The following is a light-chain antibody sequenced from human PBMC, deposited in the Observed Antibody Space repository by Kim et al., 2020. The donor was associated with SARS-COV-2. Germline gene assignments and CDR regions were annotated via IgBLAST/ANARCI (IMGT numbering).Light chain of an antibody. Sequence: PGKSATISCTGTSSDLRGCNYVSWYQQHPGKAPRVMIYEVNKRPSGVPDRFSGSKSGNTASLTVSGLQAEDEADYYCSSYAGENYVFGTGTKVTVL. CDR1: SSDLRGCNY. V-gene: IGLV2-8*01. CDR2: EVN. J-gene: IGLJ1*01. CDR3: SSYAGENYV.